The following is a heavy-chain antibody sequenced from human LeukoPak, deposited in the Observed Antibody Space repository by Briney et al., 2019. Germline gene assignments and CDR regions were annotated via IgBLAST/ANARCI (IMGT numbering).Heavy chain of an antibody. Sequence: GGSLRLSCAASGFTFDDYAMHWVRQAPGKGLEWVSGISWNSGSIGYADSVKGRFTISRDNAKNSLYLQMNSLRAEDMALYYCAKDAKYSSGWIDYWGQGTLVTVSS. CDR1: GFTFDDYA. J-gene: IGHJ4*02. D-gene: IGHD6-19*01. CDR2: ISWNSGSI. V-gene: IGHV3-9*03. CDR3: AKDAKYSSGWIDY.